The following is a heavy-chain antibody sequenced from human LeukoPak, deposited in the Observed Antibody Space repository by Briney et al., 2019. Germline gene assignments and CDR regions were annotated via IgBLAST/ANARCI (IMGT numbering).Heavy chain of an antibody. D-gene: IGHD1-26*01. Sequence: PGGSLRLSCAASGFTFSSYSMNWVRQAPGKGLEWVSSISSSSSYIYYADSVKGRFTISRDNAKNSLYLQMSSLRAEDTSVYYCARGSLSGSDHDAFDIWGQGTMVTVSS. V-gene: IGHV3-21*01. CDR1: GFTFSSYS. CDR3: ARGSLSGSDHDAFDI. J-gene: IGHJ3*02. CDR2: ISSSSSYI.